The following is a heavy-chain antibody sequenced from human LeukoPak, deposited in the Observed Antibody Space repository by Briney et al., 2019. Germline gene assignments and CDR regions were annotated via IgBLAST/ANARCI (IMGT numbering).Heavy chain of an antibody. CDR2: IIPIFGTA. V-gene: IGHV1-69*13. Sequence: GASVKVSCKASGGTFSSYAISWVRQAPGQGLEWMGGIIPIFGTANYAQKFQGRVTITADESTSTAYMELSSLRSEDTAVYYCAREVAVAGKGYFQHWGQGTLVTVSS. J-gene: IGHJ1*01. CDR3: AREVAVAGKGYFQH. CDR1: GGTFSSYA. D-gene: IGHD6-19*01.